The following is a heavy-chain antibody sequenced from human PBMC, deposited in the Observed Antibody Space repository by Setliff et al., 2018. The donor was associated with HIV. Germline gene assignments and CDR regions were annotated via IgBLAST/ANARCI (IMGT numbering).Heavy chain of an antibody. D-gene: IGHD1-26*01. V-gene: IGHV3-9*01. CDR3: ARPTNIDTLYYGSQTFYMYHYGLDV. J-gene: IGHJ6*02. Sequence: QSGGSLRLSCIASKFTFDNYAMHWVRQAPGKGLEWVSGISWNSAYINYADSVKGRVTISRDNTKNSLYLQMNSLRAEDTAVYYCARPTNIDTLYYGSQTFYMYHYGLDVWGQGTTVTVSS. CDR2: ISWNSAYI. CDR1: KFTFDNYA.